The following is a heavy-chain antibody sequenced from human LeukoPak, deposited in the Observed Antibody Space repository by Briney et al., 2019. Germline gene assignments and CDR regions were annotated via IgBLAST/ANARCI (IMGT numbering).Heavy chain of an antibody. CDR1: GYTLTELS. CDR3: ATVGWFGELLLYNWFDP. CDR2: FDPEDGET. J-gene: IGHJ5*02. Sequence: ASVKVSFKVSGYTLTELSMHWVRQAPGKGLEWMGGFDPEDGETIYAQKFQGRVTMTEDTSTDTAYMELSSLRSEDTAVYYCATVGWFGELLLYNWFDPWGQGTLVTVSS. D-gene: IGHD3-10*01. V-gene: IGHV1-24*01.